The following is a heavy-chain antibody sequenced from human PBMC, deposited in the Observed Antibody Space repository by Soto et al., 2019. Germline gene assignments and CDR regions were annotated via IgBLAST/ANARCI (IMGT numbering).Heavy chain of an antibody. CDR3: ARGGAGTVTSAEYFQH. Sequence: GGSLRLSCAASGFTFSSYAMHWVRQAPGKGLEYVSSISSNGGSTYYANSVKGRFTISRDNSKNTLYLQMGSLRPEDMAVYYCARGGAGTVTSAEYFQHWGQGTLVTVSS. J-gene: IGHJ1*01. D-gene: IGHD4-17*01. CDR2: ISSNGGST. CDR1: GFTFSSYA. V-gene: IGHV3-64*01.